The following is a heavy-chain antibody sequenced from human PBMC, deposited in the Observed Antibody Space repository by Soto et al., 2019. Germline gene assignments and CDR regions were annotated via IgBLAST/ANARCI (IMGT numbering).Heavy chain of an antibody. CDR3: ESPRSIRQAYFDY. J-gene: IGHJ4*02. CDR1: GFTFSSYA. Sequence: QVQLVESGGGVVQPGRSLRLSCAASGFTFSSYAMHWVRQAPGKGLEWVAVISYDGSNKYYADSVKGRFTISRDNSKNTLYLQMNSLRAEDTAVYYCESPRSIRQAYFDYWGQGTLVTVSS. CDR2: ISYDGSNK. V-gene: IGHV3-30-3*01. D-gene: IGHD4-17*01.